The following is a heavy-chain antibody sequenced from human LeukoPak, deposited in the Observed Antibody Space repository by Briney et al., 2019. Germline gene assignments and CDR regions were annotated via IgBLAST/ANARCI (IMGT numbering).Heavy chain of an antibody. CDR2: IYYSGST. CDR3: ARHDAAAYRGYFDY. J-gene: IGHJ4*02. Sequence: SETLSLTCTVSGGSIRSYYWSWIRQPPGKGLEWIGYIYYSGSTNYNPSLKSRVTISVDTSENQFSLKLSSVTAADTAVYYCARHDAAAYRGYFDYWGQGTLVTASS. D-gene: IGHD6-13*01. V-gene: IGHV4-59*08. CDR1: GGSIRSYY.